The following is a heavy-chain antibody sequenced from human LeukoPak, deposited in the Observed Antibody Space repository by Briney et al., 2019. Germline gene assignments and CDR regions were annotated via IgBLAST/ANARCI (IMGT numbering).Heavy chain of an antibody. J-gene: IGHJ4*02. V-gene: IGHV1-2*02. D-gene: IGHD2-2*01. CDR1: GYTFTGYY. Sequence: ASPKVSCTASGYTFTGYYTHWVRHTPGERHERMGWINPNSGGTNYAQKFQGRVTMTRDTSISTAYMELSRLRSDDTAVYYCARGYCSSTSCYPFFDYWGEGTLVTVSS. CDR2: INPNSGGT. CDR3: ARGYCSSTSCYPFFDY.